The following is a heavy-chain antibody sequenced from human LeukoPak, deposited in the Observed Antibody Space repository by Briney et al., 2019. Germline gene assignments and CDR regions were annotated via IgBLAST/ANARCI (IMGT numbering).Heavy chain of an antibody. D-gene: IGHD6-19*01. CDR1: GFTFSSYE. J-gene: IGHJ6*02. Sequence: GGSLRLSCAASGFTFSSYEMNWVRQPPGKGLEWVAYISSSGSTIYYADSVKGRFTISRDNAKNSLYLQMSSLRAEDTAVYYCARDVGRSGWYGGLDVWGQGTTVTVSS. V-gene: IGHV3-48*03. CDR3: ARDVGRSGWYGGLDV. CDR2: ISSSGSTI.